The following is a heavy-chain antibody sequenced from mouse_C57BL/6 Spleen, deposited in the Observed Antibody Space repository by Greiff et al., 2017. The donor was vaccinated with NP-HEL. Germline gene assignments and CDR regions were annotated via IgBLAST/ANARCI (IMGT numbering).Heavy chain of an antibody. CDR2: IDPSDSET. CDR1: GYTFTSYW. D-gene: IGHD1-1*01. J-gene: IGHJ1*03. Sequence: QLQQSGAELVRPGSSVKLSCKASGYTFTSYWMHWVKQRPIQGLEWIGNIDPSDSETHYNQKFKDKATLTVDKSSSTAYMQLSSLTSEDSAVYYCARSGYYYGSSYWYFDVWGTGTTVTVSS. V-gene: IGHV1-52*01. CDR3: ARSGYYYGSSYWYFDV.